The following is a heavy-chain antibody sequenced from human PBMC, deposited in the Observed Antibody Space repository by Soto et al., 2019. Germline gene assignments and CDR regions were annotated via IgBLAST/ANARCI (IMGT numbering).Heavy chain of an antibody. D-gene: IGHD2-15*01. V-gene: IGHV1-3*01. Sequence: ASVKVSCKASGYTFTSYAMHSVRQAPGQRLEWMGWINAGNGNTKYSQKFQGRVTITRDTSASTAYMELSSLRSEDTAVYYCARVRLGYCSGGRCYSGVDYYYYYGMDVWGQGTTVTVSS. CDR2: INAGNGNT. CDR3: ARVRLGYCSGGRCYSGVDYYYYYGMDV. J-gene: IGHJ6*02. CDR1: GYTFTSYA.